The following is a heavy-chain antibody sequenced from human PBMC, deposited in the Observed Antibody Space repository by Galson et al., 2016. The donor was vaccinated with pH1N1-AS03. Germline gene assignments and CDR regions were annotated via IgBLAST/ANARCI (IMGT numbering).Heavy chain of an antibody. D-gene: IGHD3-22*01. CDR1: GYTFTGYY. J-gene: IGHJ4*02. CDR3: ARPHPAFDSSGYYYDY. Sequence: SVKVSCKASGYTFTGYYMHWVRQAPGQGLEWMGWINPNSGGTNYAQKFQGRVTMTRDTSISTAYMELNRLRSGDTAVYYCARPHPAFDSSGYYYDYWGQGTLVTVSS. CDR2: INPNSGGT. V-gene: IGHV1-2*02.